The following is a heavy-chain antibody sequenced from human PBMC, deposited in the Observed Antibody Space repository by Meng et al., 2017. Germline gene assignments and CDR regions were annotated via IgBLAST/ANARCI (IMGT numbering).Heavy chain of an antibody. CDR1: GGSFSGYY. J-gene: IGHJ4*02. Sequence: VQLPVVRSRLFQSSDTLSLPCAVYGGSFSGYYWSWIRQPPGKGLEWIGEINHSGSTNYNPSLKSRVTISVDTSKNQFSLKLSSVTAADTAVYYCARRGIAARPFYYWGQGTLVTVSS. V-gene: IGHV4-34*01. CDR3: ARRGIAARPFYY. CDR2: INHSGST. D-gene: IGHD6-6*01.